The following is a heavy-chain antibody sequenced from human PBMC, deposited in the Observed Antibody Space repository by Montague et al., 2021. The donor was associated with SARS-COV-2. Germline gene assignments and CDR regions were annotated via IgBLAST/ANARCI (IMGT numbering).Heavy chain of an antibody. D-gene: IGHD2-21*01. CDR1: GGSFSGYY. Sequence: SETLSLTCAVSGGSFSGYYWNWIRQSPGRGLEWIGEINHSGSTNYNPSLESRVTMSVDMSKNQFSLTLRSVTAADTAVYYCARGLMSIKMMVVIMTGASNWLDSWGQGTLVTVSP. J-gene: IGHJ5*01. V-gene: IGHV4-34*01. CDR3: ARGLMSIKMMVVIMTGASNWLDS. CDR2: INHSGST.